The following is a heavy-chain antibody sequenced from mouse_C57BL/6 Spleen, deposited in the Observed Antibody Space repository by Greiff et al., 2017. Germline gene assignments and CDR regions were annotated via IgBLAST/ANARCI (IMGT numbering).Heavy chain of an antibody. Sequence: VQLQQSGPELVKPGASVKMSCKASGYTFTDYNMHWVKQSHGKSLEWIGYINPNNGGTSYNQKVKGKATLTVNKSSSTAYMELRSLTSEDSAVYYWARSHYDYDGYYYAMDYWGQGTSGTVSS. D-gene: IGHD2-4*01. CDR3: ARSHYDYDGYYYAMDY. CDR2: INPNNGGT. V-gene: IGHV1-22*01. CDR1: GYTFTDYN. J-gene: IGHJ4*01.